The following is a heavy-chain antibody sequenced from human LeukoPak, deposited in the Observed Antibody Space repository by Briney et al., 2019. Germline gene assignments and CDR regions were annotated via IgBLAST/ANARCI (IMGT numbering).Heavy chain of an antibody. V-gene: IGHV4-59*01. CDR1: GGSMSHYY. CDR3: ARTGTTFFDY. D-gene: IGHD1-14*01. CDR2: IYYIGST. Sequence: SETLSLTCTVSGGSMSHYYWSWIRQPPGKGLEWIGYIYYIGSTNYNPSFKSRVTISVDTSKNQFSLKLNSVTAADTAVYYWARTGTTFFDYWGQGSLVTVSA. J-gene: IGHJ4*02.